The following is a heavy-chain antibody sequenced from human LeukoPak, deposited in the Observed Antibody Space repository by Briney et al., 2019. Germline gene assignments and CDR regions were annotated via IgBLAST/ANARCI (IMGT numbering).Heavy chain of an antibody. Sequence: KTSETLSLTCTVSGGSISSGGYYWSWIRQHPGKGLEWIGYIYYSGSTYYNPSLKSRVTISVDTSKNQFSLKLSSVTAADTAVYYCARVNPVDNWFDPWGQGTLVTVSS. CDR3: ARVNPVDNWFDP. CDR2: IYYSGST. J-gene: IGHJ5*02. V-gene: IGHV4-31*03. D-gene: IGHD2-2*01. CDR1: GGSISSGGYY.